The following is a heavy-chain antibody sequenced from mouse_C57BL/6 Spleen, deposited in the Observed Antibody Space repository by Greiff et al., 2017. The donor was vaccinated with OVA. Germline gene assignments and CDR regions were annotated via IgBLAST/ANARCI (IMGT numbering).Heavy chain of an antibody. V-gene: IGHV1-61*01. Sequence: QVQLKESGAELVRPGSSVKLSCKASGYTFTSYWMAWVKQRPGQGLAWIGNIYPSDSENHYNQKFKDKATLTVDKSSSTADTQHSRLTSEDAAVYSCAIRTSYFDYWGQGTTLTVSS. CDR2: IYPSDSEN. J-gene: IGHJ2*01. CDR3: AIRTSYFDY. CDR1: GYTFTSYW.